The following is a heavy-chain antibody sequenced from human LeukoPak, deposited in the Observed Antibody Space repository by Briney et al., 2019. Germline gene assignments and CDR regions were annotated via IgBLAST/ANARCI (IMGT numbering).Heavy chain of an antibody. D-gene: IGHD4/OR15-4a*01. CDR3: ARGFYGGYYYYYYMDV. CDR2: IYPGDSDT. CDR1: GYIFTSYW. V-gene: IGHV5-51*01. J-gene: IGHJ6*03. Sequence: GESLKISCKGFGYIFTSYWIVWMRQMPGKGLECMGIIYPGDSDTRYSPSFQGQVTISTDRSISTAYLQWSSLKASDTAMYYCARGFYGGYYYYYYMDVWGKGTTVTVSS.